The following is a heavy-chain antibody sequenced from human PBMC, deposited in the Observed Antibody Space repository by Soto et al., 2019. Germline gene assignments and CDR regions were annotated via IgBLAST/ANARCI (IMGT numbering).Heavy chain of an antibody. CDR1: GGSISSYY. V-gene: IGHV4-59*01. Sequence: QVQLQESGPGLVKPSETLSLTCTVSGGSISSYYWSWIRQPPGKGLEWIGYIYYSGSTNYNPSLKSRVTITVDTSKNQFSLKLSSVTAADTAVYYCARRPLKLEQWMDVWGKGTTVTVSS. CDR2: IYYSGST. CDR3: ARRPLKLEQWMDV. D-gene: IGHD6-19*01. J-gene: IGHJ6*04.